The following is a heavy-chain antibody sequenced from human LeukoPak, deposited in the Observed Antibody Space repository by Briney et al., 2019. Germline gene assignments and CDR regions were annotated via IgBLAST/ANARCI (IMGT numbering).Heavy chain of an antibody. CDR2: IIPIFGTA. J-gene: IGHJ4*02. D-gene: IGHD2-15*01. V-gene: IGHV1-69*13. Sequence: SVKVSCKTSGYTFTNYDINWVRQAPGQGLEWMGGIIPIFGTANYAQKFQGRVTITADESTSTAYMELSSLRSEDTAVYYCVLGCSGGSCYPYYFDYWGQGTLVTVSS. CDR3: VLGCSGGSCYPYYFDY. CDR1: GYTFTNYD.